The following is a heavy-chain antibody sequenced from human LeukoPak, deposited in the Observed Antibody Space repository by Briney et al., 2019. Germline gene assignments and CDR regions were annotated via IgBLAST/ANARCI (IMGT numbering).Heavy chain of an antibody. CDR1: GFTFSSYG. CDR3: ARDLSITMVRGADYYYYGMDV. J-gene: IGHJ6*02. Sequence: GGSLRLSCAASGFTFSSYGMHWVRQAPGKGLEWVAVIWYDGSNKYYADSVKGRFTISRDNSKNTLYLQMNSLRAEDTAVYYCARDLSITMVRGADYYYYGMDVWGQGTTVTVSS. V-gene: IGHV3-33*01. D-gene: IGHD3-10*01. CDR2: IWYDGSNK.